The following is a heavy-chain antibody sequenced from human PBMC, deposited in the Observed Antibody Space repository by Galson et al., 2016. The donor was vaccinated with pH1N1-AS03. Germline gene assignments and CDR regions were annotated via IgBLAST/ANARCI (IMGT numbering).Heavy chain of an antibody. D-gene: IGHD5-24*01. CDR1: GYIFTGFY. Sequence: SCKASGYIFTGFYVHWVRQAPGQGLEWMGWINTDSGVTNYAQKFKAWVTMTRDTSVSTAYMELYGLKSGDTAVYYCASAENGRDGYYDYWGQGTLVTVSS. CDR3: ASAENGRDGYYDY. CDR2: INTDSGVT. V-gene: IGHV1-2*04. J-gene: IGHJ4*02.